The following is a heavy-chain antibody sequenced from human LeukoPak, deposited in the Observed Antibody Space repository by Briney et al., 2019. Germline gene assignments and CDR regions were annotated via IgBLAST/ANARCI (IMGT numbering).Heavy chain of an antibody. V-gene: IGHV1-2*02. CDR2: ISPSSGGT. J-gene: IGHJ6*04. CDR3: ARQLRDYYYYGMDV. D-gene: IGHD1-7*01. Sequence: GASVKVSCKASGYTFTDYYIHWGRQAPGQGLEWMGWISPSSGGTNYAQNLQGRVTMTRDTSMTTAYMELSRLRSDDTAVYYCARQLRDYYYYGMDVWGKGTTVSVSS. CDR1: GYTFTDYY.